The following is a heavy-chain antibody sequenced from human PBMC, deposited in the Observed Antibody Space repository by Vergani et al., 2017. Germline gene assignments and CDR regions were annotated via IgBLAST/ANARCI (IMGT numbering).Heavy chain of an antibody. CDR3: ARVNTETNGHLYYYYYMDV. CDR2: IDHTGRP. J-gene: IGHJ6*03. V-gene: IGHV4-34*01. CDR1: GGSFTSYH. D-gene: IGHD4-11*01. Sequence: QVQLQQWGGGLLKPSETLSLTCVVNGGSFTSYHWTWIRQSPGEGLEWVGDIDHTGRPDYNPSLKSRLTMSLDKSRHQFPLRLNSVTATDTAIYFCARVNTETNGHLYYYYYMDVWGQGTAVTVSS.